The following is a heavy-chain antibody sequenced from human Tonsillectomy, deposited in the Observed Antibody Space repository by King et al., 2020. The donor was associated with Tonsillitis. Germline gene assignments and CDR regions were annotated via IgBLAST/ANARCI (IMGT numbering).Heavy chain of an antibody. D-gene: IGHD5-24*01. Sequence: VQLVESGGGVVQPGGSLRLPCAASGFTFNTYDIQWVREAPGKGLEWVAFIHYDGSNKYYADSVKGRFTISRDNSKNTLYLQMNSLRTEDTAVYYCAKTPTNYGGYWGQGTLVTVSS. CDR3: AKTPTNYGGY. CDR1: GFTFNTYD. CDR2: IHYDGSNK. V-gene: IGHV3-30*02. J-gene: IGHJ4*02.